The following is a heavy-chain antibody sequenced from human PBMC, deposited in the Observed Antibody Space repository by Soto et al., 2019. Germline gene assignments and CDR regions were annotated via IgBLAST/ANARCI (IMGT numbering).Heavy chain of an antibody. Sequence: ASVKVSCKASGYTFTSYDINWVRQATGQGLEWMGWMNPNSGNTGYAQKFQGRVTMTRNTSISTAYMELSSLRSEDTAVYYCAREKGLNWTDDFWXQGTLVTVSS. CDR1: GYTFTSYD. V-gene: IGHV1-8*01. CDR3: AREKGLNWTDDF. CDR2: MNPNSGNT. D-gene: IGHD1-1*01. J-gene: IGHJ4*02.